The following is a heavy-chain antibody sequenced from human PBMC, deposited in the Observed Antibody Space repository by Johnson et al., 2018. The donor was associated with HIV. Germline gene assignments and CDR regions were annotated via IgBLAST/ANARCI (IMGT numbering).Heavy chain of an antibody. CDR2: ISGSGGST. Sequence: VLLVESGGGLVQPGRSLILSCAASGFTFDDYAMHWVRQAPGKGLEWVSGISGSGGSTYYADSVKGRVNIFRDNYKNTLYLQMSRLRAEDTAVYYCAKDQAATGRGLFVFDIWGQGTVVTGSS. J-gene: IGHJ3*02. CDR1: GFTFDDYA. V-gene: IGHV3-23*04. D-gene: IGHD3-9*01. CDR3: AKDQAATGRGLFVFDI.